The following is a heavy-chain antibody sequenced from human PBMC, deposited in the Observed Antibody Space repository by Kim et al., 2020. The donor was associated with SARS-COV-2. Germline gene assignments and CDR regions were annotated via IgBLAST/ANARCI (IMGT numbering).Heavy chain of an antibody. D-gene: IGHD3-10*01. CDR1: GFTFSSYS. J-gene: IGHJ4*02. V-gene: IGHV3-21*01. Sequence: GGSLRLSCAASGFTFSSYSMNWVRQAPGKGLEWVSSISSSSSYIYYADSVKGRFTIPRDNAKNSLYLQMNSLRAEDTAVYYCARGPRSSVWFGELSFGVIDYWGQGTLVTVSS. CDR3: ARGPRSSVWFGELSFGVIDY. CDR2: ISSSSSYI.